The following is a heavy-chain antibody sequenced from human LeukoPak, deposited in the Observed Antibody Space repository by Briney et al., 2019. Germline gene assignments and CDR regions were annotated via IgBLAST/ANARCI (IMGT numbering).Heavy chain of an antibody. CDR3: ARGGEDIVVVPAAPPYYMDV. CDR2: IIPIFGTA. Sequence: SVKVSFKASGGTFISYAISWVRQAPGQGLEWMGGIIPIFGTANYAQKFQGRVTITTDESTSTAYMELSSLRSEDTAVYYCARGGEDIVVVPAAPPYYMDVWGKGTTVTVSS. CDR1: GGTFISYA. D-gene: IGHD2-2*01. J-gene: IGHJ6*03. V-gene: IGHV1-69*05.